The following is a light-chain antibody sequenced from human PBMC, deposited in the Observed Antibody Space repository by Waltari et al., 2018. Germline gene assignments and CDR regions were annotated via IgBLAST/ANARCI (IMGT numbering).Light chain of an antibody. CDR2: WAS. CDR3: QQYYSAPLT. J-gene: IGKJ4*01. V-gene: IGKV4-1*01. Sequence: DIVMTQSPDSLAGSLGERATINCKSSQSVLSSSNNKNYLVWYQQKPGQPPKLLVYWASTRESGVPDRFSGSGSGTDFTLTISSLQAEDVAVYYCQQYYSAPLTFGGGTKVEIK. CDR1: QSVLSSSNNKNY.